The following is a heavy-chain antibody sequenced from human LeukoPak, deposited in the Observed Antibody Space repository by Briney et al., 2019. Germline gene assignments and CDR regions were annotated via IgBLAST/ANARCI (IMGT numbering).Heavy chain of an antibody. CDR2: IYTSGST. J-gene: IGHJ5*02. Sequence: SQTLSLTCTVSGGSISSGSYYWSWVRQPAGKGLEWVGRIYTSGSTNYNPSLKSRVTISVDTSQNQFSLKLSSVTAADTAVYYCARDVGGTLNWFDPWGQGTLVTVSS. CDR3: ARDVGGTLNWFDP. CDR1: GGSISSGSYY. V-gene: IGHV4-61*02. D-gene: IGHD1/OR15-1a*01.